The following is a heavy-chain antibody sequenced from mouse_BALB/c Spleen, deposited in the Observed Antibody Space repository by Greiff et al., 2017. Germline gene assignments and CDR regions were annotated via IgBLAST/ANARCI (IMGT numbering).Heavy chain of an antibody. CDR2: INSNGGST. CDR3: ARDYYGSSPWFAY. D-gene: IGHD1-1*01. Sequence: EVHLVESGGGLVQPGGSLKLSCAASGFTFSSYGMSWVRQTPDKRLELVATINSNGGSTYYPDSVKGRFTISRDNAKNTLYLQMSSLKSEDTAMYYCARDYYGSSPWFAYWGQGTLVTVSA. V-gene: IGHV5-6-3*01. J-gene: IGHJ3*01. CDR1: GFTFSSYG.